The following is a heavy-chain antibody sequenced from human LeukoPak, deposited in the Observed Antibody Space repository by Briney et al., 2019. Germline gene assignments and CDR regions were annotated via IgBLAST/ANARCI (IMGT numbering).Heavy chain of an antibody. CDR1: GFTFSSYS. Sequence: GGSLRLSCAASGFTFSSYSMSWVRQAPGKGLEWVSYISSSSSTIYYADSVKGRFTISRDNAKNSLYLQMNSLRAEDTAVYYCARDLGIAVRDAFDIWGQGTMVTVSS. J-gene: IGHJ3*02. D-gene: IGHD6-19*01. CDR3: ARDLGIAVRDAFDI. CDR2: ISSSSSTI. V-gene: IGHV3-48*01.